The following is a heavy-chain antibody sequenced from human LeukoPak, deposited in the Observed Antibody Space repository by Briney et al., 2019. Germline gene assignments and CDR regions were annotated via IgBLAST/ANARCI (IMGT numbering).Heavy chain of an antibody. Sequence: GGSLRLSCAASGFTFNNAWMSWVRQAPGKGLEWVGRIKSKADGGTTEYAAPVKGRFTILRDDSKNAVYLQMNSLKIEDTAMYYCTTDDPVNRSWGQGTLVTVSS. D-gene: IGHD2/OR15-2a*01. J-gene: IGHJ4*02. CDR3: TTDDPVNRS. CDR1: GFTFNNAW. CDR2: IKSKADGGTT. V-gene: IGHV3-15*01.